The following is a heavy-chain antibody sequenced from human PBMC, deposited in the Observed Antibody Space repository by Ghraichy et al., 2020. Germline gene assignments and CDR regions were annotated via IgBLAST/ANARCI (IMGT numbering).Heavy chain of an antibody. J-gene: IGHJ4*02. D-gene: IGHD2-15*01. CDR1: GFTFSDYA. CDR3: AKGSSEHCSGGRCYRDY. V-gene: IGHV3-23*01. Sequence: GGSLRLSCAASGFTFSDYALNWVRQVPGKGLEWVSSISGSGRRIYHAESVMGRFTISRDNSKNTVFLQMNSLRAEDTAVYYCAKGSSEHCSGGRCYRDYWGQGTLVTVSP. CDR2: ISGSGRRI.